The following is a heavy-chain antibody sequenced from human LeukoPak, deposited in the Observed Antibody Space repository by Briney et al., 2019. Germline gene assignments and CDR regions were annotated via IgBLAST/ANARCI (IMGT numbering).Heavy chain of an antibody. V-gene: IGHV4-4*07. CDR2: IYTSGST. CDR3: AREREYCSSTSCYFAWAPGVFHYYGMDV. CDR1: GGSISSYY. J-gene: IGHJ6*02. D-gene: IGHD2-2*01. Sequence: SETLSLTCTVSGGSISSYYWSWIRQPAGKGLEWIGRIYTSGSTNYNPSLKSRVTMSVDTSKNQFSLKLSSVTAADTAVYYYAREREYCSSTSCYFAWAPGVFHYYGMDVWGQGTTVTVSS.